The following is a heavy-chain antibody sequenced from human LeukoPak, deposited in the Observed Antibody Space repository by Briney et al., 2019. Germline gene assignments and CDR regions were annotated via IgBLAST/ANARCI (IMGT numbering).Heavy chain of an antibody. D-gene: IGHD3-10*01. CDR3: ARAGGGN. Sequence: GRSLRLSCAASGFTFSSYAMHWVRQAPGKGLEWVAVISYDGSNKYYADSVKGRFTISRDNSKNTLYLQMNSLGAEDTAVYYCARAGGGNWGQGTLVTVSS. CDR2: ISYDGSNK. CDR1: GFTFSSYA. V-gene: IGHV3-30*04. J-gene: IGHJ4*02.